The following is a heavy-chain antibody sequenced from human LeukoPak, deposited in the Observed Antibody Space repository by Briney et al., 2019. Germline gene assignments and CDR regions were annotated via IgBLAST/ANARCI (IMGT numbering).Heavy chain of an antibody. D-gene: IGHD3-22*01. V-gene: IGHV4-59*08. CDR3: ARSRYYDSSGYYYYYGMDV. CDR1: GGSISSYY. Sequence: EASETLSLTCTVSGGSISSYYWSWIRQPPGKGLEWIGYIYYSGSTNYNPSLKSRVTISVDTSKNQFSLKLSSVTAADTAVYYCARSRYYDSSGYYYYYGMDVWGQGTTVTVSS. J-gene: IGHJ6*02. CDR2: IYYSGST.